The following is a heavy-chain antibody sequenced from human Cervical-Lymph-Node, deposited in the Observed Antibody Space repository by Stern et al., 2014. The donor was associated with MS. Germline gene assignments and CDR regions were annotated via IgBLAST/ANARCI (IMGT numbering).Heavy chain of an antibody. CDR1: GGSMASSTGGYF. V-gene: IGHV4-31*01. Sequence: QLVQSGPGLVKPSQTLSLICAVSGGSMASSTGGYFWSWIRQPPGKGLEWIGFIYYSGRTYYNPSLKRLTTISVDTSKNQVSLRLTSMTAADTAVYYCARVAYCGGDCSAFDSWGQGTLVTVSS. D-gene: IGHD2-21*02. CDR3: ARVAYCGGDCSAFDS. J-gene: IGHJ4*02. CDR2: IYYSGRT.